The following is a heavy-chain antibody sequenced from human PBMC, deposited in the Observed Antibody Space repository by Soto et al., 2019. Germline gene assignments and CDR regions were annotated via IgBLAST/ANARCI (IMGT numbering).Heavy chain of an antibody. CDR3: VCSVVVTAPLFDY. CDR2: ISGSGGST. V-gene: IGHV3-23*01. CDR1: GFTFSSYA. Sequence: EVQLLESGGGLVQPGGSLRLSCAAAGFTFSSYAMRWVCQAPGKGLESDSAISGSGGSTYYADSVKGRFTISRDNSKNTLYLQMNSLRAEDTAVYYCVCSVVVTAPLFDYWGKGPLVTVSS. J-gene: IGHJ4*02. D-gene: IGHD2-21*02.